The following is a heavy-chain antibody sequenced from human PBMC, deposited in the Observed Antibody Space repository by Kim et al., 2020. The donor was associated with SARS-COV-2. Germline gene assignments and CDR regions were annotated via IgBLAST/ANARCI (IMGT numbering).Heavy chain of an antibody. CDR1: GFTVSSNY. D-gene: IGHD2-21*02. CDR2: IYSADTAYYRDTT. Sequence: GGSLRLSCAVSGFTVSSNYMTWVRQAPGKGLEWVSVIYSADTAYYRDTTYYADSVKGRFTISRDNSKNTVYLQMSSLRAEDTAVYYCAREMSATYCAADCVMHNWLEPWGQGALVTVSA. J-gene: IGHJ5*02. CDR3: AREMSATYCAADCVMHNWLEP. V-gene: IGHV3-66*01.